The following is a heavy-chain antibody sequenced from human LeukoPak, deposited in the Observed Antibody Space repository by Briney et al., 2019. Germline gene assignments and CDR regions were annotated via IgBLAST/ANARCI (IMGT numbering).Heavy chain of an antibody. D-gene: IGHD3-16*01. J-gene: IGHJ4*02. CDR2: IKQDGSEK. Sequence: GGSLRLSCAASGFTFSSCWMNWVRQAPGKGLEWVANIKQDGSEKYYVDSVKGRFTISRDKAKNSLYLQMNSLRAEDTAVYYCARDSDVPFDYWGQGTLVTVSS. V-gene: IGHV3-7*01. CDR3: ARDSDVPFDY. CDR1: GFTFSSCW.